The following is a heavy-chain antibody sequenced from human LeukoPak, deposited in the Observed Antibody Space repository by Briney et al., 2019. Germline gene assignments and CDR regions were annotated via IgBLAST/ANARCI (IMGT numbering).Heavy chain of an antibody. J-gene: IGHJ6*02. Sequence: GGSLRLSCAASGFTFSSYAMHWVRQAPGKGLEWVAVISYDGSNKYYADSVKGRFTISRDNSKNTLYLQMNSLRAEDTAVYYCARVYGDYTHYYYYGMDVWGQGTTVTVSS. V-gene: IGHV3-30-3*01. CDR2: ISYDGSNK. CDR3: ARVYGDYTHYYYYGMDV. CDR1: GFTFSSYA. D-gene: IGHD4-17*01.